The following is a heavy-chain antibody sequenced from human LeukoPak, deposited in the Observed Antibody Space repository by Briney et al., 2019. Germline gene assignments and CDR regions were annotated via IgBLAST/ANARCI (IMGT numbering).Heavy chain of an antibody. D-gene: IGHD3-22*01. J-gene: IGHJ4*02. CDR2: INHSGST. V-gene: IGHV4-34*01. CDR3: ARLPDDSSGYYYVFDY. CDR1: GGSFSDYY. Sequence: SETLSLTCAVYGGSFSDYYWSWIRQPPGKGLEWIGEINHSGSTNYNPPLKSRVTISVDTSKNQFSLKLSSVTAADTAVYYCARLPDDSSGYYYVFDYWGQGTLVTVSS.